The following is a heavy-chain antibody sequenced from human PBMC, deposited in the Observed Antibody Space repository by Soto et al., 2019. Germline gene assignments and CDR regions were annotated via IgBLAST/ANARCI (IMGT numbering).Heavy chain of an antibody. D-gene: IGHD6-19*01. CDR2: IIPIFGTA. J-gene: IGHJ6*02. V-gene: IGHV1-69*13. CDR1: GGTFSSYA. CDR3: ARDRISGYYYYYGMDV. Sequence: ASVKVSCKASGGTFSSYAISWVRQAPGQGLEWMGGIIPIFGTANYAQKFQGRVTITADESTSTAYMELSSLRSEDTAVYYCARDRISGYYYYYGMDVWGQGTTVTVSS.